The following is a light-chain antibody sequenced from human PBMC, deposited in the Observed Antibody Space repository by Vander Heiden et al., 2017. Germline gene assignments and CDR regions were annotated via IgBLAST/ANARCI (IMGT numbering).Light chain of an antibody. CDR3: QQYNNWPYT. J-gene: IGKJ2*01. V-gene: IGKV3-15*01. Sequence: EIVMPQSPAPLSVSPGERATLSCRASQSVSSNLAWYQQKPGQAPRLLIYGASTRATGIPARFSGGGSGTEFTLTISNLQSEDFAVYYCQQYNNWPYTFGQGTKLEIK. CDR1: QSVSSN. CDR2: GAS.